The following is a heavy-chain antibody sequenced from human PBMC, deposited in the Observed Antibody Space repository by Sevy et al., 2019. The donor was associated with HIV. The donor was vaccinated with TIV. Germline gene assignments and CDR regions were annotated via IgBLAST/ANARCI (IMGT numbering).Heavy chain of an antibody. J-gene: IGHJ4*02. Sequence: GGSLRLSCAASGFTFDNYWMSWVRQAPGKGLEWLANIKQDGSEKYYVDSVKGRFTISRDNAKNSVYLQMNGLRAEDTAVYYCARVDYPYDYWGQGTLVTVSS. CDR2: IKQDGSEK. V-gene: IGHV3-7*03. D-gene: IGHD3-9*01. CDR3: ARVDYPYDY. CDR1: GFTFDNYW.